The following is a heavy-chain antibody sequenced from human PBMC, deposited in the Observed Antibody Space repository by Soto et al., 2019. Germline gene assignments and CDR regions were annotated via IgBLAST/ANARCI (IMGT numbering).Heavy chain of an antibody. V-gene: IGHV3-23*01. J-gene: IGHJ4*01. D-gene: IGHD1-20*01. CDR1: GFTFSSYA. Sequence: LRLSCAASGFTFSSYAMTWVRQAPEKGLEWVSSIGNGSTYYADSVKGRFTISRDDSKDTLYLQMNSLKVEDSALYYCAKRMMTSIRVPGNFFDLWGRGTLVTVS. CDR2: IGNGST. CDR3: AKRMMTSIRVPGNFFDL.